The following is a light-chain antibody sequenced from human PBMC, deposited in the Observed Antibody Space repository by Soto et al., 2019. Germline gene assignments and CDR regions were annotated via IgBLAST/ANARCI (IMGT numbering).Light chain of an antibody. CDR2: EVS. CDR1: SSDIGGYNY. J-gene: IGLJ3*02. CDR3: SSYAGSNYWV. V-gene: IGLV2-8*01. Sequence: QSALTQPPSASGSPGQSVTISCTGTSSDIGGYNYVSWYQQHPGKAPKFMIYEVSKRPSGVPDRLSGSKSGNTASLTVSGLQAEDEADYYCSSYAGSNYWVFGGGTKLTVL.